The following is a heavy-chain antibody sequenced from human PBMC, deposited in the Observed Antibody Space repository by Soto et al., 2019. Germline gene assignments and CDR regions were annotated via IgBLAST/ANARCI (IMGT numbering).Heavy chain of an antibody. CDR3: ARLSTSWYYFDY. J-gene: IGHJ4*02. CDR1: GGSIRGYY. D-gene: IGHD6-13*01. Sequence: SETLSLTCTVSGGSIRGYYWGWIRQPAGKGLEWIGRIYSSGSTTYNPSLKSRLTMSLDTSRNQFSLKLSSVTAADTAVYYCARLSTSWYYFDYWGQGTLVTVSS. CDR2: IYSSGST. V-gene: IGHV4-4*07.